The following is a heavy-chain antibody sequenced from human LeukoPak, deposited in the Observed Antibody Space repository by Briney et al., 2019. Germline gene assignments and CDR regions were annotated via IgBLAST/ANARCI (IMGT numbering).Heavy chain of an antibody. D-gene: IGHD3-22*01. CDR3: ARDPEYYYDSSGPEYYFDY. V-gene: IGHV4-34*01. Sequence: SETLSLTCAVYGGSFSGYYWSWIRQTPGKGLEWIGEINHSGSTNYNPSLKSRVTISVDTSKNQFSLKLSSVTAADTAVYYCARDPEYYYDSSGPEYYFDYWGQGTLVTVSS. J-gene: IGHJ4*02. CDR1: GGSFSGYY. CDR2: INHSGST.